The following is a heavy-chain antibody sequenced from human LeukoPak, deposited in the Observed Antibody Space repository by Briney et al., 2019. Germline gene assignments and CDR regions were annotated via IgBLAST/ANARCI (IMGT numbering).Heavy chain of an antibody. CDR3: AREEIVVVPAAMFYDY. CDR1: GFTFSSYA. Sequence: GGSLRLSRAASGFTFSSYAMHWVRKAPGKGLEWVAVISYDGSNKYYADSVKGRFTISRDNSKNTLYLQMNSLRAEDTAVYYCAREEIVVVPAAMFYDYWGQGTLVTVSS. J-gene: IGHJ4*02. D-gene: IGHD2-2*01. CDR2: ISYDGSNK. V-gene: IGHV3-30*04.